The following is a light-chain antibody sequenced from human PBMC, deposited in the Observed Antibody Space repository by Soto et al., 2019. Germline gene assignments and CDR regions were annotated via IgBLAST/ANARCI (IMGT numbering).Light chain of an antibody. CDR3: QQYGSSPPWP. J-gene: IGKJ1*01. Sequence: EIVLTQSPGTLSLSPGERATLTCRASQSVSSSYLAWYQQKPGQAPRLLIYGASSRATGIPDRFSGSGSGTDFTLTISGLEPEAFAVYYCQQYGSSPPWPFGQGTKVEIK. CDR2: GAS. V-gene: IGKV3-20*01. CDR1: QSVSSSY.